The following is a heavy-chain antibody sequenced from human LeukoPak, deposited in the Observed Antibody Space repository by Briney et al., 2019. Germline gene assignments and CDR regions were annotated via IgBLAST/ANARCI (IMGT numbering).Heavy chain of an antibody. V-gene: IGHV3-7*01. Sequence: GGSLRLSCAASRFTFSSYWMTWVRQAPGKRLEWVANIKEDGSEKYYVDSVKGRFTISRDNAKKSLYLQMNSLRAEDAAVYYCARDRTPTYSSTWYDAFDLWGQGTKVTVSS. J-gene: IGHJ3*01. D-gene: IGHD6-13*01. CDR3: ARDRTPTYSSTWYDAFDL. CDR2: IKEDGSEK. CDR1: RFTFSSYW.